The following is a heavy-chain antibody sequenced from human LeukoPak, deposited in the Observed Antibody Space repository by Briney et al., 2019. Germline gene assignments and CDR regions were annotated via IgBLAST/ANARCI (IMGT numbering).Heavy chain of an antibody. V-gene: IGHV1-69*04. CDR3: ARGYGEQLYYYYGMDV. CDR2: IIPILGIA. Sequence: GASVKVSCKASGGTFSSYAISWVRQAPGQGLEWMGRIIPILGIANYAQKFQGRVTITADKSTSTVYMELSSLRSEDTAVYYCARGYGEQLYYYYGMDVWGQGTTVTVSS. J-gene: IGHJ6*02. D-gene: IGHD4-17*01. CDR1: GGTFSSYA.